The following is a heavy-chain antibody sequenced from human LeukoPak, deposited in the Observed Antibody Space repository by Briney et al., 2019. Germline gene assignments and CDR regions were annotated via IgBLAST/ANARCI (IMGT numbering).Heavy chain of an antibody. V-gene: IGHV3-30*02. CDR3: AKVLRPYGDEGLSHDY. CDR1: GFTFSSYG. J-gene: IGHJ4*02. Sequence: PGGSLRLSCAASGFTFSSYGMHWVRQAPGKGLEWVAFIRYDGSNKYYADSVKGRFTISRDNSKNTLYLQMNSLRAEDTAVYYCAKVLRPYGDEGLSHDYWGQGTLVTVSS. CDR2: IRYDGSNK. D-gene: IGHD4-17*01.